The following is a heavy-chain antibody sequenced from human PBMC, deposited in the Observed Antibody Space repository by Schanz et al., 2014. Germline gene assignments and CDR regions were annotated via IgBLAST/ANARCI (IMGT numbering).Heavy chain of an antibody. CDR2: TSTDGTKT. J-gene: IGHJ3*01. D-gene: IGHD3-16*01. V-gene: IGHV3-30*19. CDR3: TRDRGALINHNDALDL. CDR1: GFRLSTYG. Sequence: QVQLVESGGGVVQPGGSLRLSCAASGFRLSTYGMHWVRQAPGKGLEWVAVTSTDGTKTYYAASVRGRFTISRDNSKNTVYLQMNSLRSEDTAVYYCTRDRGALINHNDALDLWGQGTMVSVSS.